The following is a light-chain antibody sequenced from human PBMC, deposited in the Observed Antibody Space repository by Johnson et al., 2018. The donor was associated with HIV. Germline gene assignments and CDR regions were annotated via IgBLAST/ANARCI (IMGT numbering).Light chain of an antibody. J-gene: IGLJ1*01. CDR2: ENT. Sequence: QSVLTQPPSVSAAPGQKVTISCSGSSSNIGNNYVSWYQHLPGTAPKLLIYENTKRPSGVPDRFSGSKSGPSATLGITGLQTGDEADYYCATWDRSLSAGGVFGTGTKVTVL. CDR3: ATWDRSLSAGGV. CDR1: SSNIGNNY. V-gene: IGLV1-51*02.